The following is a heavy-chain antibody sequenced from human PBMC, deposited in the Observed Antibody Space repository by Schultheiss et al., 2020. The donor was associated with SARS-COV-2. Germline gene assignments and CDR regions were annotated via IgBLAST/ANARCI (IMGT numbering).Heavy chain of an antibody. Sequence: ASVKVSCKASGYTFTSYDINWVRQATGQGLEWMGWMNPNSGNTGYAQKFQGRVTMTRNTSISTAYMELSSLRAEDTAVYYCAKTGPYYYDSSGYYYAGYFDYWGQGTLVTVSS. CDR1: GYTFTSYD. J-gene: IGHJ4*02. V-gene: IGHV1-8*01. CDR2: MNPNSGNT. D-gene: IGHD3-22*01. CDR3: AKTGPYYYDSSGYYYAGYFDY.